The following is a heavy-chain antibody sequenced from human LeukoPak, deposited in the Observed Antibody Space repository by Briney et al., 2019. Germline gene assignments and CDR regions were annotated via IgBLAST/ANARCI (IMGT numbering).Heavy chain of an antibody. CDR3: ASLKNYYDSSGYLVTDAFDI. J-gene: IGHJ3*02. CDR1: GYTFIGNY. CDR2: INPNSGGT. Sequence: RASVKVSCKASGYTFIGNYMHWVRQAPGQGLEWMGWINPNSGGTNYAQKFQGRVTMTRDTSISTAYMELSSLRSDDTAVYYCASLKNYYDSSGYLVTDAFDIWGQGTMVTVSS. D-gene: IGHD3-22*01. V-gene: IGHV1-2*02.